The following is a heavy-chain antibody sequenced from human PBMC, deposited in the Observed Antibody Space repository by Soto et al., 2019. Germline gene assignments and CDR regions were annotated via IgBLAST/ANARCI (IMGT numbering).Heavy chain of an antibody. CDR1: GGSISSRGYC. J-gene: IGHJ4*02. D-gene: IGHD2-15*01. CDR2: IYHSGST. CDR3: ARHTPAISISDH. V-gene: IGHV4-39*01. Sequence: SETMSLTYTVAGGSISSRGYCRSWIRQPPGKGLEWIGYIYHSGSTYYNPSLKSRVTISVDTSKNQFSLKLSSVTAADTAVYYCARHTPAISISDHWGQGTLVTVSS.